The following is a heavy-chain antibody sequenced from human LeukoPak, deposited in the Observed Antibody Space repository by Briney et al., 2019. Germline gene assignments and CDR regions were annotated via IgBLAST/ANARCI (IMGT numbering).Heavy chain of an antibody. CDR3: ARVLTAAGLDF. CDR1: GGSIRDSRT. CDR2: IHSDGRT. Sequence: SETLSLTCTVSGGSIRDSRTWGWVRQPPGEGLEWIANIHSDGRTTPKPSLKSRLTLSLDTSTNQFSLRLTSVTAADTAFYYCARVLTAAGLDFWGQGILVTISS. D-gene: IGHD6-25*01. V-gene: IGHV4-39*07. J-gene: IGHJ4*02.